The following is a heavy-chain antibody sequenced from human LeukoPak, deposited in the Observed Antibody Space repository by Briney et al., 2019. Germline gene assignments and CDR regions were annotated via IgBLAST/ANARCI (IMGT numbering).Heavy chain of an antibody. Sequence: PGGSLRLSCAASGLTFSSYSMNWVRQAPGKGLEWVSSISSSSSYIYYADSVKGRFTISRDNAKNSLYLQMNSLRADDTAVYYCARDYLNWIYLDYWGQGSLVTVSS. CDR3: ARDYLNWIYLDY. CDR2: ISSSSSYI. D-gene: IGHD1-20*01. V-gene: IGHV3-21*04. J-gene: IGHJ4*02. CDR1: GLTFSSYS.